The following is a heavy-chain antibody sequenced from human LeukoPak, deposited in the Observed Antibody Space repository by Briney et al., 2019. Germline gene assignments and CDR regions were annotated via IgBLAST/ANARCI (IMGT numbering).Heavy chain of an antibody. Sequence: ASVKVSCMASGYTFTSYGISWVRQAPGQGLEWMGWISAYNGNTNYAQKLQGRVTMTTDTSTSTAYMELRSLRSDDTAVYYCARDRLLRYFDWLLYKANWFDPWGQGTLVTVSS. D-gene: IGHD3-9*01. J-gene: IGHJ5*02. CDR3: ARDRLLRYFDWLLYKANWFDP. CDR2: ISAYNGNT. V-gene: IGHV1-18*01. CDR1: GYTFTSYG.